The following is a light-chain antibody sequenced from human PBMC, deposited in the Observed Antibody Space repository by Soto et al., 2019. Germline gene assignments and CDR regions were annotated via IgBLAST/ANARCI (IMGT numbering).Light chain of an antibody. CDR3: SSYTTSSTLV. V-gene: IGLV2-14*01. CDR1: TSDVGGYKY. CDR2: DVS. J-gene: IGLJ2*01. Sequence: QSALTQPASVSGSPGQSINISCTGTTSDVGGYKYVSWYQQHPDKAPKLMIYDVSNRPSGVSDRFSASKSGNTASLTISGLQGEDEADYYCSSYTTSSTLVFGGGTKVTVL.